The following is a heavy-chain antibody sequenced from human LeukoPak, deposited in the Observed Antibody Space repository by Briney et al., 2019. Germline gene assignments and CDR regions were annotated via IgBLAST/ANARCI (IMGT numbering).Heavy chain of an antibody. CDR1: GFTFSNYA. J-gene: IGHJ4*02. Sequence: TGGSLRLSCAASGFTFSNYAMHWVRQAPGKGLEYVSAISSNGGSTYYANSVKGRLTISRDNSKNTLYLQMGSPRAEDMAVYYCARVSNNYCVDYWGQGTLVTVSS. CDR3: ARVSNNYCVDY. CDR2: ISSNGGST. V-gene: IGHV3-64*01. D-gene: IGHD2-21*01.